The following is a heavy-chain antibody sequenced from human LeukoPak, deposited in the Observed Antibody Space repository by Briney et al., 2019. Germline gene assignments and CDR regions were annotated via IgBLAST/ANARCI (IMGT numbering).Heavy chain of an antibody. CDR3: ARSGRDFWSGTSSGIDY. D-gene: IGHD3-3*01. CDR2: FYYSGNT. CDR1: GGSFSGYY. Sequence: SETLSLTCAVYGGSFSGYYWSWIRQPPGKGLEWIGSFYYSGNTYYNPSLKSRVTISVDTSKNQFSLKLSSVTAADTAVYYCARSGRDFWSGTSSGIDYWGQGTLVTVSS. J-gene: IGHJ4*02. V-gene: IGHV4-34*01.